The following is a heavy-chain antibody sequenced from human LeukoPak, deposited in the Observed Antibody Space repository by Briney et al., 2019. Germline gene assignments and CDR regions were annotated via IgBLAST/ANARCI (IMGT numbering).Heavy chain of an antibody. Sequence: SETLSLTCAVYGGSFSGYYWSWIRQPPGKGLEWIGEINHSGSTNYNPSLKSRVTISVDTSKNQFSLKLSSVTAADTAVYYCARRLVSLYYYAAWGQGTLVTVSS. V-gene: IGHV4-34*01. J-gene: IGHJ5*02. CDR2: INHSGST. CDR3: ARRLVSLYYYAA. D-gene: IGHD3-10*01. CDR1: GGSFSGYY.